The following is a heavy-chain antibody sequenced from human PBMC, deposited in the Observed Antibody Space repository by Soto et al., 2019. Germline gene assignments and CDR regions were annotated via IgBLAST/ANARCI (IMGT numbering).Heavy chain of an antibody. V-gene: IGHV3-15*07. CDR3: AKGQHCSTTSCYFYHYGMDV. Sequence: GGSLRLSCAASGFTFSNAWMNWVRQATGKGLEWVGRIKSKTDGGTTDYAAPVKGRLTISRDNSKNTVYLQMNSLRGEDTAVYYCAKGQHCSTTSCYFYHYGMDVWGQGTTVTVSS. D-gene: IGHD2-2*01. CDR1: GFTFSNAW. J-gene: IGHJ6*02. CDR2: IKSKTDGGTT.